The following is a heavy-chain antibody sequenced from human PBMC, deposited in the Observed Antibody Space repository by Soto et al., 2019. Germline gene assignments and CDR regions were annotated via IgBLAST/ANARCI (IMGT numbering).Heavy chain of an antibody. V-gene: IGHV5-51*01. J-gene: IGHJ6*02. CDR1: GYSFTSYW. CDR3: ARGGPPTVTSGYYYYGMDV. CDR2: IYPGDSDT. Sequence: PGESLKISCKGSGYSFTSYWIGWVRHMPGKGLEWMGIIYPGDSDTRYSPSFQGQVTISADKSISTAYLQWSSLKASDTAMYYCARGGPPTVTSGYYYYGMDVWGQGTTVTVSS. D-gene: IGHD4-17*01.